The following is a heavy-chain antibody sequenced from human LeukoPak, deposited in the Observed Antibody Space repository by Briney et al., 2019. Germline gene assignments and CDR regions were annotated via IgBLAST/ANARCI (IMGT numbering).Heavy chain of an antibody. Sequence: SVTLSLTCTVSGGSISSYYWSWIRQPPGKGLEWIGYIYYSGSTNYNPSLKSRVTMSVDTSKNQFSLKLSSVTAADTAVYYCARYSSGWYEVDYWGQGTLVTVSS. CDR3: ARYSSGWYEVDY. CDR1: GGSISSYY. V-gene: IGHV4-59*08. D-gene: IGHD6-19*01. CDR2: IYYSGST. J-gene: IGHJ4*02.